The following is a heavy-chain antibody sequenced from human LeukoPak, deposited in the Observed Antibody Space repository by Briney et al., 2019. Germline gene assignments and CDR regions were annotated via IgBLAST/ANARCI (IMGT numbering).Heavy chain of an antibody. CDR1: GFTFSSYA. V-gene: IGHV3-23*01. Sequence: TGGSLRLSCAASGFTFSSYAMSWVRQAPGKGLEWVSAISGSGGSTYYADSVKGRFTTSRDNSKNTLYLQMNSLRAEDTAVYYCATTDWYYDILTGDSRYWGQGTLVTVSS. J-gene: IGHJ4*02. D-gene: IGHD3-9*01. CDR3: ATTDWYYDILTGDSRY. CDR2: ISGSGGST.